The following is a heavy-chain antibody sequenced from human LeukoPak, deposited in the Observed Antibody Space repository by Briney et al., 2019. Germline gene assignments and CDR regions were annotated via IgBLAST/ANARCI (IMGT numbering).Heavy chain of an antibody. CDR2: IRCKTYSGAI. Sequence: PGGSLRLSCTASGFTLGDYAVTWVRQAPGKGLEWLGFIRCKTYSGAIQYAASVKSRFTISRDDSRSIAYLQMNSLKTEDTALYYCTRDEVRGCTNGVCYGMDVWGQGTTVTVSS. V-gene: IGHV3-49*04. D-gene: IGHD2-8*01. CDR1: GFTLGDYA. CDR3: TRDEVRGCTNGVCYGMDV. J-gene: IGHJ6*02.